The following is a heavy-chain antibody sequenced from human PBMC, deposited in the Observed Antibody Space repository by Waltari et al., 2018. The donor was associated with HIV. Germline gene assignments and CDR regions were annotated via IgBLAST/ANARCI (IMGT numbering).Heavy chain of an antibody. D-gene: IGHD3-10*01. CDR2: VWHDGFNK. V-gene: IGHV3-33*01. J-gene: IGHJ6*02. CDR1: GFSFGSYG. CDR3: ARSTGRYYYDGMDV. Sequence: QVQLVESGGGVVQPGSSLSRSCAASGFSFGSYGTDWVRRAPGKGLEWVAVVWHDGFNKYYADSVRGRFTISRDNSKNTVYLQMNSLRAEDTAVYYCARSTGRYYYDGMDVWGQGTTVTVSS.